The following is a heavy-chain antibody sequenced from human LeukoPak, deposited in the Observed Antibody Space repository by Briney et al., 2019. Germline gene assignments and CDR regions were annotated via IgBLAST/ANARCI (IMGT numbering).Heavy chain of an antibody. Sequence: PGGSLRLSCAASGFTFSSFWMSWVRQAPGKGLEWVVNIKKDGSQKYYVDSVEGRFTISRDNAKNSLYLQMDSLRVDDTAVYYCTRVFGGYDVSDYWGQGTLVTVSS. D-gene: IGHD3-3*01. CDR2: IKKDGSQK. V-gene: IGHV3-7*03. CDR3: TRVFGGYDVSDY. J-gene: IGHJ4*02. CDR1: GFTFSSFW.